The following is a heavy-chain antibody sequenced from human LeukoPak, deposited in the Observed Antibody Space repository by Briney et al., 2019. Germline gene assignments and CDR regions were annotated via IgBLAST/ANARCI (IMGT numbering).Heavy chain of an antibody. CDR2: ISSSSSYI. D-gene: IGHD3-10*01. J-gene: IGHJ6*03. V-gene: IGHV3-21*04. CDR1: GFTFSSYS. CDR3: ARSLRVRGVPDYMDV. Sequence: GGSLRLSCAASGFTFSSYSMNWVRQAPGKGLEWVSSISSSSSYIYYADSVKGRFTISRDNSKNTLYLRMNNLRVDDTAVYYCARSLRVRGVPDYMDVWGKGTTVTVYS.